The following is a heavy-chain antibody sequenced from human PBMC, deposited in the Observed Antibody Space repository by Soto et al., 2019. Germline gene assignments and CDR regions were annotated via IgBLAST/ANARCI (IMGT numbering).Heavy chain of an antibody. CDR1: GGTFSSYA. J-gene: IGHJ6*02. V-gene: IGHV1-69*12. CDR3: AKNPENYYYGMDV. Sequence: QVQLVQSGAEVKKPGSSVKVSCKASGGTFSSYAISWVRQAPGQGLEWMGGIIPIFDTADYAQKFQGRVTITADESTSTADVELSSLRSEDTAVYYCAKNPENYYYGMDVWGQGNTVTVSS. CDR2: IIPIFDTA.